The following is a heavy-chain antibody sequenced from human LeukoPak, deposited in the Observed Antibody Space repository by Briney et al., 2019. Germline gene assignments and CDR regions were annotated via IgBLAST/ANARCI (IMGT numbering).Heavy chain of an antibody. D-gene: IGHD6-13*01. CDR3: AKGYIAGPSWNAFDI. CDR2: IYPGDSDT. Sequence: GWIRQPPGKGLEWIGIIYPGDSDTRYSPAFQGQVTISADKSISTAYLQWSSLKASDTAMYYCAKGYIAGPSWNAFDIWGQGTMVTVSS. J-gene: IGHJ3*02. V-gene: IGHV5-51*01.